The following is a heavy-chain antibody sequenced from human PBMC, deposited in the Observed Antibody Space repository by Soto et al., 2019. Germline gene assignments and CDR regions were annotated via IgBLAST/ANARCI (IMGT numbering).Heavy chain of an antibody. Sequence: QVQLVQSGAEVKKPGSSVKVSCKASGGTFNTVAISLVRQAPGQGYEWLGGIIPIFLTPDYELKFQGRVRINADEYASTAYMELSRLRSEDTAVDYCARDKERQRLGGNDYYVINKWGQWTTVTGTS. J-gene: IGHJ6*02. CDR2: IIPIFLTP. V-gene: IGHV1-69*12. CDR1: GGTFNTVA. D-gene: IGHD3-10*02. CDR3: ARDKERQRLGGNDYYVINK.